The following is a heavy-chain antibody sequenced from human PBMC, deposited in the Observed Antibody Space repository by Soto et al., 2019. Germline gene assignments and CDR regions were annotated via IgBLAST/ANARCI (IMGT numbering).Heavy chain of an antibody. V-gene: IGHV1-2*04. CDR3: ARAEEYCSGGSCLGWFDP. CDR1: GYTFTGYY. Sequence: ASVKVSCKASGYTFTGYYMHWVRQAPGQGLEWMGWINPNSGGTNYAQKFQGWVTMTRDTSISTAYMELSRLRSDDTAVYYCARAEEYCSGGSCLGWFDPWGQGTLVTVSS. CDR2: INPNSGGT. D-gene: IGHD2-15*01. J-gene: IGHJ5*02.